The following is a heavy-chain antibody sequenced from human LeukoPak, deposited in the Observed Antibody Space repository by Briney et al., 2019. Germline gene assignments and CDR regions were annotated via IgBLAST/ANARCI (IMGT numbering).Heavy chain of an antibody. CDR1: GFTFSRFW. Sequence: QAGGSLRLSCAASGFTFSRFWMSWVRQAPGKGLEWVANIKQDGSERYYVDSVKGRFTISRDNAKNSLHLQMNSLRAGEAAMYYCASASPAGDYWGQGTLVTVSS. V-gene: IGHV3-7*01. D-gene: IGHD2-2*01. CDR2: IKQDGSER. J-gene: IGHJ4*02. CDR3: ASASPAGDY.